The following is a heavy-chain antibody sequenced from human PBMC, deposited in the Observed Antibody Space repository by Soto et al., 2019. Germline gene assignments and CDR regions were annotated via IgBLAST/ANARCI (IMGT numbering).Heavy chain of an antibody. CDR1: GYTFTSYG. V-gene: IGHV1-18*01. D-gene: IGHD6-19*01. J-gene: IGHJ6*02. CDR3: ARNGVVGGWYRYYGMDV. CDR2: ISAYNGNT. Sequence: QVQLVQSGAEVKKPGASVQVSCKASGYTFTSYGISWVRQAPGQGLEWMGWISAYNGNTNYAQKLQGRVTMTTDKSTSTAYMELRSLRSDDKAVYYCARNGVVGGWYRYYGMDVWGQGTTVTVSS.